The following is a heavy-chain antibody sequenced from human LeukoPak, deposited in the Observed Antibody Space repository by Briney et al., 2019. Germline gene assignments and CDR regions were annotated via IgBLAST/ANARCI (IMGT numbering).Heavy chain of an antibody. CDR3: ARKPAAGTDFDY. V-gene: IGHV5-10-1*01. D-gene: IGHD6-13*01. CDR1: GYTFTIYW. J-gene: IGHJ4*02. Sequence: GESLKISCKGSGYTFTIYWINWVRQMPGKGLEWMGRIDPSDSYTNYSPSFQGHVTISADKSISTAYLQWSSLKASDTAMYYCARKPAAGTDFDYWGQGTLLTVSS. CDR2: IDPSDSYT.